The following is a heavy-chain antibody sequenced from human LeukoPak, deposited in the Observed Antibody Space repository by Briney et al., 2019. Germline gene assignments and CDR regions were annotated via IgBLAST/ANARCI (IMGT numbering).Heavy chain of an antibody. J-gene: IGHJ4*02. D-gene: IGHD3-3*01. V-gene: IGHV3-21*01. Sequence: GGSLRLSCEASGFTFSSYNMNWVRQAPGKGLEWVSSITSSSTYIFYADSVKGRFTISRDNAKNSLYLQMNSLRAEDTAVYYCARDKKLRFLEWLFDRKLDYWGQGTLVTVSS. CDR1: GFTFSSYN. CDR2: ITSSSTYI. CDR3: ARDKKLRFLEWLFDRKLDY.